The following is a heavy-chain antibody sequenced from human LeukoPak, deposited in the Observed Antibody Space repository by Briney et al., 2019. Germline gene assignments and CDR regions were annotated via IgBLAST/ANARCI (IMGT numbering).Heavy chain of an antibody. J-gene: IGHJ3*02. CDR2: ISGSGGRT. Sequence: PGESLRLSCAASGFTFSTYAMSWVRQAPGKGLEWVSVISGSGGRTYYADSVKGRFTISRDNSKNTLYLQMNSLRAEDTAVYYCAKDGKFGAVSPGDVFDIWGQGTMVTVSS. CDR3: AKDGKFGAVSPGDVFDI. CDR1: GFTFSTYA. D-gene: IGHD1-14*01. V-gene: IGHV3-23*01.